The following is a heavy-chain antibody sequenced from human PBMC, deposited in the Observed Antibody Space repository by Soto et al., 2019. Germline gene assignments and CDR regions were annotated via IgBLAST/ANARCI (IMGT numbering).Heavy chain of an antibody. V-gene: IGHV1-24*01. CDR3: ATVVSTRYSYGYLDY. CDR1: GYTLTELS. D-gene: IGHD5-18*01. CDR2: FDPEDGET. Sequence: ASVKVSCKVSGYTLTELSMHWVRQAPGKGLEWMGGFDPEDGETIYAQKFPGRVTMTEDTSTDTAYMELSSLRSEDTAVYYCATVVSTRYSYGYLDYWGQGTLVTVSS. J-gene: IGHJ4*02.